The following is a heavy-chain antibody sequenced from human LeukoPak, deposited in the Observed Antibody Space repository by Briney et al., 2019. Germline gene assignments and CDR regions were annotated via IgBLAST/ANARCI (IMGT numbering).Heavy chain of an antibody. D-gene: IGHD3-16*01. CDR1: GFDFSNYW. J-gene: IGHJ4*02. CDR3: ARTFSDY. CDR2: INRDGSQR. V-gene: IGHV3-7*03. Sequence: PGGSLRLSCEASGFDFSNYWMNWVRQAPGKGLEWVANINRDGSQRNYVDSVKGRFAISRDNVKNLLFLQLNSLRADDTAVYYCARTFSDYWGQGTQVTVSS.